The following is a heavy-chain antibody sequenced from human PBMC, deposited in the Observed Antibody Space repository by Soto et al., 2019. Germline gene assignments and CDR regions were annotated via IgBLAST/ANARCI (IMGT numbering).Heavy chain of an antibody. V-gene: IGHV4-34*01. J-gene: IGHJ5*02. CDR3: ARDKGRTIAASLSKNWLDP. D-gene: IGHD6-6*01. CDR1: GGSFSGYY. CDR2: INHSGST. Sequence: SETLSLTCAVYGGSFSGYYWSWIRQPPGKGLEWIGEINHSGSTNYNPSLKSRVTISVDTSKNQFSLKLSSVTAADTAVYYCARDKGRTIAASLSKNWLDPWGQGTLVTVSS.